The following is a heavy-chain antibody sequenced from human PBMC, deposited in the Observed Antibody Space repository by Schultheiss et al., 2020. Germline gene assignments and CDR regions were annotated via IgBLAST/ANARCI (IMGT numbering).Heavy chain of an antibody. CDR3: TRGSALDS. Sequence: SETLSLTCAISGDSVSSNSAAWNWIRQSPSRGLEWLGRTYYRSRWYTDYALSVRGRITINADTSKNQFSLHLNSVTPEDTAVYYCTRGSALDSWGQGTLVTVSS. J-gene: IGHJ4*02. V-gene: IGHV6-1*01. CDR2: TYYRSRWYT. CDR1: GDSVSSNSAA.